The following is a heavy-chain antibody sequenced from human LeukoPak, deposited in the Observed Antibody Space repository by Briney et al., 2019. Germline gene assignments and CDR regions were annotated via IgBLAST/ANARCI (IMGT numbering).Heavy chain of an antibody. CDR3: ARNGGNSDFDY. Sequence: PSETLSLTCTVSGGSISSSSYYWGWIRQPPGKGLEWIGSIYYSGSTYYNPSLKSRVTISVDKSKNQFSLKLSSVTAADTAVYYCARNGGNSDFDYWGQGTLVTVSS. CDR2: IYYSGST. D-gene: IGHD4-23*01. J-gene: IGHJ4*02. CDR1: GGSISSSSYY. V-gene: IGHV4-39*07.